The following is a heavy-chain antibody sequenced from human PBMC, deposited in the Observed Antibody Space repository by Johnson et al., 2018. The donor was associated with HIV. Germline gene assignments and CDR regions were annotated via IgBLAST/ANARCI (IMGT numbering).Heavy chain of an antibody. CDR2: ISYDGSNK. D-gene: IGHD2-21*01. CDR1: GFTFSSYA. Sequence: QVQLVESGGGVVQPGRSLRLSCAASGFTFSSYAMHWVRQAPGKGLEWVAVISYDGSNKYYADSVKGRFTISRDTAKNTLYLQMNSLRVEDTAVYYCARDPITPYERGPDAFDVLGQGTVVTVSS. CDR3: ARDPITPYERGPDAFDV. V-gene: IGHV3-30*14. J-gene: IGHJ3*01.